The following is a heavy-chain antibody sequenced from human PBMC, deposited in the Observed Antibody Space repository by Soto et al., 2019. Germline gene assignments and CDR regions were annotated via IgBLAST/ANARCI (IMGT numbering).Heavy chain of an antibody. V-gene: IGHV1-69*06. CDR3: ARARNVEYSYGPDFDY. J-gene: IGHJ4*02. Sequence: QVQLVQSGAEVKKPGSSVKVSCKASGGTFSSYAISWVRQAPGQGLEWMGGIIPIFGTANYAQKFQGRVTITAEKSTSTAYMELSSLRSEDTAVYYCARARNVEYSYGPDFDYWGQGTLVTVSS. CDR2: IIPIFGTA. D-gene: IGHD5-18*01. CDR1: GGTFSSYA.